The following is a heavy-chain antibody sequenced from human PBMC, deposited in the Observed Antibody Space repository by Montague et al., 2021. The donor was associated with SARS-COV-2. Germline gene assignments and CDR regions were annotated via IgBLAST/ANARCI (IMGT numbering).Heavy chain of an antibody. Sequence: SLRPSCAASGFTFNNFAMHWVRQAPGKGLEWVAVISYDGSIKYYADSLRGRFTISRDSSQKTLYLQMNSLSGEDTAVYYCAKNRDIFWFGEGRDSMDVWGQGTTVIVSS. CDR1: GFTFNNFA. D-gene: IGHD3-10*01. J-gene: IGHJ6*02. CDR3: AKNRDIFWFGEGRDSMDV. V-gene: IGHV3-30*18. CDR2: ISYDGSIK.